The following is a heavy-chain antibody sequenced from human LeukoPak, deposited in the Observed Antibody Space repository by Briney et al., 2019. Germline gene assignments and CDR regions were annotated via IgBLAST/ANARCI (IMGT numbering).Heavy chain of an antibody. CDR3: ARGPSIWFGESSHFDY. Sequence: GASVKVSCKASGYTFTSYDINWVRQATGQGLEWMGWMNPNSGNTGYAQKFQGRVTMTRNTSISTAYMELSSLRSEDTAVYYCARGPSIWFGESSHFDYWGQGTLVTVSS. V-gene: IGHV1-8*01. D-gene: IGHD3-10*01. J-gene: IGHJ4*02. CDR1: GYTFTSYD. CDR2: MNPNSGNT.